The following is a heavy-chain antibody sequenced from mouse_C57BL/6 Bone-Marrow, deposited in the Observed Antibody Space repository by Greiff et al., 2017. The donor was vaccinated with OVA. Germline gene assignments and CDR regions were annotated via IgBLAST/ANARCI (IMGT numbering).Heavy chain of an antibody. CDR1: GYTFTSYW. D-gene: IGHD4-1*01. CDR2: IYPGSGST. Sequence: VKLMESGAELVKPGASVKMSCKASGYTFTSYWITWVKQRPGQGLEWIGDIYPGSGSTNYNEKFKSKATLTVDTSSSTAYMQLSSLTSEDSAVYYCARVSNWDSYAMDYWGQGTSVTVSS. V-gene: IGHV1-55*01. CDR3: ARVSNWDSYAMDY. J-gene: IGHJ4*01.